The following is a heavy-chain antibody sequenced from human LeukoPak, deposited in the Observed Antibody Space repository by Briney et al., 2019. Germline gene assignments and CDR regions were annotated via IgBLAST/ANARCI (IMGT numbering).Heavy chain of an antibody. D-gene: IGHD6-13*01. J-gene: IGHJ5*02. V-gene: IGHV3-53*01. CDR3: TRAIISAAGTNWFDP. CDR1: GFTVTSYY. CDR2: FYSGGYT. Sequence: GGSLRLSCAVSGFTVTSYYMSWVRQAPGKGLEWVSSFYSGGYTYYADPVKGRFTISRDNSKNTLYLQMNSLRAEDTAVYYCTRAIISAAGTNWFDPWGQGTLVTVSS.